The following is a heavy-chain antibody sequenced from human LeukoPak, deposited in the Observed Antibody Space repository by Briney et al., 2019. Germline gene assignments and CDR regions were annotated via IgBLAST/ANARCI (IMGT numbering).Heavy chain of an antibody. D-gene: IGHD5-12*01. CDR3: ARGVDGYSGYDGNY. V-gene: IGHV1-69*06. J-gene: IGHJ4*02. Sequence: GASVKVSCKASGGTFSSYAISWVRQAPGQGLEWMGRIIPIFGTANYAQKFQGRVTITADKSTSTAYMELSSLRSEDTAVYYCARGVDGYSGYDGNYWGQGTLVTVSS. CDR2: IIPIFGTA. CDR1: GGTFSSYA.